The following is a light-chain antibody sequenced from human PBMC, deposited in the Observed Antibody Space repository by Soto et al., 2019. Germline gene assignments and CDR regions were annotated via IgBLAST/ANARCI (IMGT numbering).Light chain of an antibody. J-gene: IGLJ1*01. CDR2: DVA. V-gene: IGLV2-14*03. CDR1: SSDVGGSNF. Sequence: QSALTQPASVSDSPGQSITISCTGTSSDVGGSNFVSWYQQHPGKPPKLIIYDVANRPSGVSNRFSGSKSGSTASLIISRLQTEDEAEYFCSSFTTTSTHVFXTGTNVTVL. CDR3: SSFTTTSTHV.